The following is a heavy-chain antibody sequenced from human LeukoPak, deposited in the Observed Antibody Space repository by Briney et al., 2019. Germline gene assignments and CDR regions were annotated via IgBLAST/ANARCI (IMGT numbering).Heavy chain of an antibody. CDR2: ISYSGGT. CDR1: GGSISISNYY. D-gene: IGHD3-22*01. CDR3: AREVEYYDSSGYRPHAFDI. J-gene: IGHJ3*02. V-gene: IGHV4-39*02. Sequence: SETLSLTCTVSGGSISISNYYWGWTRQPPGKGLEWFGSISYSGGTSYNPSLRSRVTISVDTSKNQFSLKLNSVTAADTAVYYCAREVEYYDSSGYRPHAFDIWDQGTVVTVSS.